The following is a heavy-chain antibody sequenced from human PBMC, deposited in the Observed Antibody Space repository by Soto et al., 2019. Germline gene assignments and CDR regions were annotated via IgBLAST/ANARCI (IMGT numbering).Heavy chain of an antibody. D-gene: IGHD3-9*01. CDR3: TINPTYYILTVYRVPPRWCFHP. Sequence: SVTVSCPASGGTFSSYAISWVRQAPGQGLEWMVGIIPIFGTANYAHKFQGRVTIAADEFTRTASMMLSSLRSEDTAVYYCTINPTYYILTVYRVPPRWCFHPWGHGTLATVS. V-gene: IGHV1-69*13. CDR2: IIPIFGTA. J-gene: IGHJ5*02. CDR1: GGTFSSYA.